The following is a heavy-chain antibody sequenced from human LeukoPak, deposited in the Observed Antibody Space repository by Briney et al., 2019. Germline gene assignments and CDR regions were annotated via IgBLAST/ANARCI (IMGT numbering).Heavy chain of an antibody. D-gene: IGHD3-3*01. CDR2: IYHSGTT. V-gene: IGHV4-59*01. Sequence: SETLSLTCTVSGGSISSYYWSWIRQSPGKGLEWIGYIYHSGTTKYNPSLNSRVSMSADTSKNQFSLKLSSVTAADTAVYYCARGQGLNNFWSGSYIWGQGVLVTVSS. J-gene: IGHJ4*02. CDR3: ARGQGLNNFWSGSYI. CDR1: GGSISSYY.